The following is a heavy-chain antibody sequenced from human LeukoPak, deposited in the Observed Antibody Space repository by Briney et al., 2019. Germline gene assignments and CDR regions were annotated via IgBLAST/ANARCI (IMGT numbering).Heavy chain of an antibody. V-gene: IGHV3-30-3*01. Sequence: PGGSLRLSCAASGFTFSSYAMHWVRQAPGKGLEWVAVISYDGSNKYYADSVKGRFTISRDNSKNTLYLQMNSLRAEDTAVYYCARVLPHDEYYFDYWGQGTLVTVSS. CDR1: GFTFSSYA. D-gene: IGHD6-6*01. J-gene: IGHJ4*02. CDR2: ISYDGSNK. CDR3: ARVLPHDEYYFDY.